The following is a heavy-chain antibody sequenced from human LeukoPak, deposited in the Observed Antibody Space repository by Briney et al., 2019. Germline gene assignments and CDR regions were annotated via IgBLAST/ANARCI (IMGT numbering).Heavy chain of an antibody. J-gene: IGHJ6*03. V-gene: IGHV1-46*01. CDR3: ARDQGYHYYMDV. CDR1: GYTFTSYY. CDR2: INPSGGST. Sequence: GASVKVSCKASGYTFTSYYMHWVRQAPGQGLEWMGIINPSGGSTSYAQKFQGRVTMTRDMSTSTVYTELSSLRSEDTAVYYCARDQGYHYYMDVWGKGTTVTVSS.